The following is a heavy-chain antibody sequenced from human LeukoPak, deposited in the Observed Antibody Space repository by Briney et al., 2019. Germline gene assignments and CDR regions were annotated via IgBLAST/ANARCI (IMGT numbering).Heavy chain of an antibody. CDR1: GVSISSGSYY. Sequence: SETLSLTCTVSGVSISSGSYYWRWVRQPAGKGLEWIGRIYTSGSTNYNPSLKSQFTISVDTSKNQFSLKLSSVTAADTAVYYCARQYSDILTGYHRGELYWYFDLWGRGTLVTVSS. CDR3: ARQYSDILTGYHRGELYWYFDL. V-gene: IGHV4-61*02. CDR2: IYTSGST. D-gene: IGHD3-9*01. J-gene: IGHJ2*01.